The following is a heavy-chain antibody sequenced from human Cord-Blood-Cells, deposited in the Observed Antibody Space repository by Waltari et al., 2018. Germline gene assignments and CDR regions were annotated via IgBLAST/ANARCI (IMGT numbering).Heavy chain of an antibody. CDR1: GYTFTGYY. J-gene: IGHJ3*02. Sequence: QVQLVQSGAAVKKPGASVKVSCKASGYTFTGYYMPWVRQAPGQGLEWRGWINPNGGGTNYAQKFQGRVTMTRDTSISTAYMELSRLRSDDTAVYYCARGPPLRIGDAFDIWGQGTMVTVSS. D-gene: IGHD2-21*01. CDR3: ARGPPLRIGDAFDI. V-gene: IGHV1-2*02. CDR2: INPNGGGT.